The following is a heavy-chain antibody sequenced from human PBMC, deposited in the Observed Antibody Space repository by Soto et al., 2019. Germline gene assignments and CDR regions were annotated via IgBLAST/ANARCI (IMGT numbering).Heavy chain of an antibody. V-gene: IGHV3-7*01. Sequence: PGGSLRLSCAASGFTFSKYWMSWVRQAPGKGLEWVANIKQDGSEKYYVDSVKGRFTISRDNAKNSLYLQMNSLRAEDTAVYYCARMGGIDTSMVHYWGQGTLVTVSS. CDR2: IKQDGSEK. D-gene: IGHD5-18*01. J-gene: IGHJ4*02. CDR1: GFTFSKYW. CDR3: ARMGGIDTSMVHY.